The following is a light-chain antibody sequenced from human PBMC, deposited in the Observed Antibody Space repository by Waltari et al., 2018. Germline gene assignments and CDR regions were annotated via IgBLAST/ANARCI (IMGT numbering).Light chain of an antibody. V-gene: IGLV2-23*02. CDR1: SNYVWNSKH. Sequence: QPALTQPASVSGSPGPSLTISCTGTSNYVWNSKHVCWYQQHPGKAPNLIISEVTARPSGVSDRFSGSKSGNTASLTISGLQAEDEADYYCLSYTSSITFVFGGGTKLSVL. CDR3: LSYTSSITFV. J-gene: IGLJ2*01. CDR2: EVT.